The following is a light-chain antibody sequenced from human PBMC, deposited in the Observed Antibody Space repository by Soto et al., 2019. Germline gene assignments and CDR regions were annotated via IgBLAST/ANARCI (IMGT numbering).Light chain of an antibody. J-gene: IGKJ5*01. CDR2: WAS. CDR1: LSVLYSSNNKNY. Sequence: IVMTQSPDARAVCRGGGDIMKCESRLSVLYSSNNKNYLAWYQQKPGQPPKLLIYWASTRESGVPDRFSGLGSGTDSTLPLSRLPPEDFATPYGQPSYSTPPTFGQGTRLEIK. V-gene: IGKV4-1*01. CDR3: QPSYSTPPT.